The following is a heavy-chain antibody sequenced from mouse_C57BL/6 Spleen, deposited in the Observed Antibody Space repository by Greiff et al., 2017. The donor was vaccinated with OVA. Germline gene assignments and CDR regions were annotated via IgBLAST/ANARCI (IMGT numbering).Heavy chain of an antibody. Sequence: QVQLQQPGAELVKPGASVKLSCKASGYTFTSYWMHWVKHRPGQGLEWIGMIHPNSGSTNYNEKFKSKATLTVDKSSSTAYMQLSSLTSEDSAVYYCARSITTVVAPYYFDYWGQGTTLTVSS. J-gene: IGHJ2*01. V-gene: IGHV1-64*01. D-gene: IGHD1-1*01. CDR3: ARSITTVVAPYYFDY. CDR1: GYTFTSYW. CDR2: IHPNSGST.